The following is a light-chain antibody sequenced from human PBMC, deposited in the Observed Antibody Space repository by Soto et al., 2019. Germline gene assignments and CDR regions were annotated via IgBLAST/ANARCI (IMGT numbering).Light chain of an antibody. Sequence: VFTQCPGILSLSPGERATLSCRASQSVSSSYLAWYQQNPGQAPRLLIYEASSRATGIPDRFSGSGSGTDFTLSISRLEPEDFAVYYCQQYSTFGQGTKVDIK. V-gene: IGKV3-20*01. CDR2: EAS. J-gene: IGKJ1*01. CDR3: QQYST. CDR1: QSVSSSY.